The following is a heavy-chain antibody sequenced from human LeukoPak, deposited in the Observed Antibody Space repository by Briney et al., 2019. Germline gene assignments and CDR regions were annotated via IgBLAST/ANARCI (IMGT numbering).Heavy chain of an antibody. CDR1: GFTFSTYA. D-gene: IGHD5-18*01. Sequence: GGSLRLSCAASGFTFSTYAMTWVRQAPGKGLEWVSAIGGSDAGTYYADSVKGRFTISRDNSKNTLFLQMNSLRAEDTAVYYCAKDSGPGYSYGYIDYWGQGTLVTVSS. J-gene: IGHJ4*02. CDR2: IGGSDAGT. V-gene: IGHV3-23*01. CDR3: AKDSGPGYSYGYIDY.